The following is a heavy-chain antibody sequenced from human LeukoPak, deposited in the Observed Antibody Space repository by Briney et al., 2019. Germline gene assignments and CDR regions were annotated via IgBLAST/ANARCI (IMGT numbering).Heavy chain of an antibody. V-gene: IGHV1-69*02. J-gene: IGHJ4*02. CDR3: ATSPGMAQNPHFDY. D-gene: IGHD3-10*01. CDR2: IIPILGIS. CDR1: GGTFSSYT. Sequence: SVKVSCKASGGTFSSYTISLVRQAPGQGLELMGRIIPILGISNYAQKFQGRVTITADKSTSTAYMELSSLRSEDTAVYYCATSPGMAQNPHFDYWGQGTLVTVSS.